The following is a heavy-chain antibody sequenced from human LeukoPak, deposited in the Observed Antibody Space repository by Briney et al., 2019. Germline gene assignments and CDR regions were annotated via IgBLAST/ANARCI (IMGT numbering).Heavy chain of an antibody. D-gene: IGHD2-2*01. V-gene: IGHV4-34*01. CDR3: ARCLRDIVVVPAACDY. CDR1: GGPFIGYY. J-gene: IGHJ4*02. CDR2: INHGGST. Sequence: SETLSLTCAVYGGPFIGYYWSWIRQHPGKGLEWIGEINHGGSTNYNPSLKSRVTISVDTSKNQFSLKLSSVTAADTAVYYCARCLRDIVVVPAACDYWGQGTLVTVSS.